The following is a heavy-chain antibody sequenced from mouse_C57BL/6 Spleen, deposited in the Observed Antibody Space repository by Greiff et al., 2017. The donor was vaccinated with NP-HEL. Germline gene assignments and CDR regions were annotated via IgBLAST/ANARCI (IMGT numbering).Heavy chain of an antibody. CDR1: GYAFSSSW. J-gene: IGHJ4*01. V-gene: IGHV1-82*01. Sequence: VQLQQSGPELVKPGASVKISCKASGYAFSSSWMNWVKQRPGKGLEWIGRIYPGDGDTNYNGKFKGKATLTADKSSSTAYMHLSSLTSEDSAVYFCVRGDYAMDYWGQGTSVTVSS. CDR3: VRGDYAMDY. CDR2: IYPGDGDT.